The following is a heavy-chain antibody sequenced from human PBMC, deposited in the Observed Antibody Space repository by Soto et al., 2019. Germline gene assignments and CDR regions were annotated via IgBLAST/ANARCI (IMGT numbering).Heavy chain of an antibody. Sequence: QVQLVQSGAEVKKPGSSVKVSCKASGGTFSSYTISWVRQAPGQGLEWMGRIIPILGIANYAQKFQGRVTITADKSTSTAYMELSSLRSEDTAVYYCARDRGRGGLELGYAFDIWGQGTMVTVSS. J-gene: IGHJ3*02. V-gene: IGHV1-69*08. CDR3: ARDRGRGGLELGYAFDI. CDR1: GGTFSSYT. D-gene: IGHD1-7*01. CDR2: IIPILGIA.